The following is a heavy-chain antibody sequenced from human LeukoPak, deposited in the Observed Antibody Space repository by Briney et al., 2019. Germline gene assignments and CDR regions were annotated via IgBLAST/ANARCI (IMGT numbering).Heavy chain of an antibody. CDR1: GYTFTGYY. V-gene: IGHV1-2*02. CDR3: ARGGSSGWYRLPYYFDY. D-gene: IGHD6-19*01. J-gene: IGHJ4*02. CDR2: INPNSGGT. Sequence: ASVKVSCKASGYTFTGYYMHWVRQAPGQGLEWMGWINPNSGGTNYAQKFQGRVTMTRDTSISTAYMELSRLRSDDTAVYYCARGGSSGWYRLPYYFDYWGQGTPVTVSS.